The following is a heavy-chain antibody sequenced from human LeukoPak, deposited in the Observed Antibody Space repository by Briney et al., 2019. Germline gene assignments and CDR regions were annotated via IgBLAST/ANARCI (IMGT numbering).Heavy chain of an antibody. Sequence: PGRSLRLSCAASGFSFSSFVMHWVRQAPGKGLEWVAIISYDGSNKYYADSVKGRFTISRDNSENTLYLQTNSLRAEDTAVYYCVLTVVNAFDIWGQGTLVTVSS. V-gene: IGHV3-30-3*01. D-gene: IGHD2-21*02. CDR3: VLTVVNAFDI. CDR2: ISYDGSNK. J-gene: IGHJ3*02. CDR1: GFSFSSFV.